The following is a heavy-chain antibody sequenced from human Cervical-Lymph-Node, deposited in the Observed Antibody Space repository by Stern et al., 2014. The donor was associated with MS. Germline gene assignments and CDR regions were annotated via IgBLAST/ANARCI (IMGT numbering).Heavy chain of an antibody. CDR1: GGSISSYY. Sequence: VQLVESGPGLVKPSETLSLTCTVSGGSISSYYWSWIRQPPGKGLEWIGYIYYSGRPNYNPSLKSRVPISVDTSKNQFSLKLSSVTAADTAVYFCARGYSSSWYWFDSWGQGTQVTVSS. D-gene: IGHD6-13*01. CDR2: IYYSGRP. CDR3: ARGYSSSWYWFDS. V-gene: IGHV4-59*01. J-gene: IGHJ5*01.